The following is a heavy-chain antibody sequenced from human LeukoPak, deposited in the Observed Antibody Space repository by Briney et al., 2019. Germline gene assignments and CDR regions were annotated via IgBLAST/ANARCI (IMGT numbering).Heavy chain of an antibody. J-gene: IGHJ4*02. D-gene: IGHD2-2*01. CDR2: ISSSGGTI. Sequence: GGSLRLSCAASGFTFSDYYMSWIRQAPGKGLEWVSYISSSGGTIYYADSVKGRFTISRDNAKNTLYLQMNSLRAEDTAVYYCAKSQSVEYQLLWIDYWGQGTLVTVSS. V-gene: IGHV3-11*04. CDR1: GFTFSDYY. CDR3: AKSQSVEYQLLWIDY.